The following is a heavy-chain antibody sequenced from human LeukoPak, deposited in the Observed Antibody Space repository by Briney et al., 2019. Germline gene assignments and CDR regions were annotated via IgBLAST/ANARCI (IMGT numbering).Heavy chain of an antibody. Sequence: WVRQPPGKGLEWIGSIYYSGSTYYNPSLKSRVTISVDTSKNQFSLKLSSVTAADTAVYYCARAGSGYSYGNFDYWGQGTLVTVSS. CDR3: ARAGSGYSYGNFDY. J-gene: IGHJ4*02. D-gene: IGHD5-18*01. V-gene: IGHV4-39*07. CDR2: IYYSGST.